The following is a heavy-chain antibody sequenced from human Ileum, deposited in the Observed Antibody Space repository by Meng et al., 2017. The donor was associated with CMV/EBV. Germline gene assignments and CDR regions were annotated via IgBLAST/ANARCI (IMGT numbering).Heavy chain of an antibody. J-gene: IGHJ4*02. CDR2: INPNGGNT. CDR1: YNITSFD. V-gene: IGHV1-46*01. CDR3: ARRFCSSSSSSSCSLDY. Sequence: YNITSFDIHGVRQGPGQGLEWRGIINPNGGNTNYAQNVQGRVTMTRDTSTSTVYMELSSLRSEDTAVYYCARRFCSSSSSSSCSLDYWGQGTLVTVSS. D-gene: IGHD2-2*01.